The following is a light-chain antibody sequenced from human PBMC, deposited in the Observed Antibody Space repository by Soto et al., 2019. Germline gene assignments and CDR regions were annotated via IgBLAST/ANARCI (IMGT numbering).Light chain of an antibody. CDR3: QQYNNWPPIT. CDR1: QGISSN. Sequence: DIQLTQSPSFLSASVGDRVTITCRASQGISSNLAWYQQKPGKAPKLLIYAASTLQSGVPSRFSGSGSGTEFTLTISSLQSEDFAVYHCQQYNNWPPITFGQGTRLEIK. V-gene: IGKV1-9*01. CDR2: AAS. J-gene: IGKJ5*01.